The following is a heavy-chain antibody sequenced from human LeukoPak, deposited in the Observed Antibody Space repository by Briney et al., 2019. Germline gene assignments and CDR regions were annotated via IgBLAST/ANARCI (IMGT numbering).Heavy chain of an antibody. CDR2: IYYSGST. D-gene: IGHD6-6*01. CDR3: ARCNGQLVSGSYYHYGMDV. CDR1: GGSISSSNYY. J-gene: IGHJ6*02. V-gene: IGHV4-39*01. Sequence: SETLSLTCTVSGGSISSSNYYWGWIRQPPGKGLEWIGSIYYSGSTYYNPSLKSRVTISVDTSRTQFSLKLSSVTAADTAVYYCARCNGQLVSGSYYHYGMDVWGQGTTVTVSS.